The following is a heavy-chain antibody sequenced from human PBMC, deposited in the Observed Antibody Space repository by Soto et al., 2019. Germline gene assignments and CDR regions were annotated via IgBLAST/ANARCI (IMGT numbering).Heavy chain of an antibody. CDR3: AKDRGGSYWTCDY. V-gene: IGHV3-30*18. J-gene: IGHJ4*02. CDR1: GFTFSSYG. D-gene: IGHD1-26*01. CDR2: ISYDGSNK. Sequence: GGSLRLSCAASGFTFSSYGMHWVRQAPGKGLEWVAVISYDGSNKYYADSVKGRFTISRDNSKNTLYLQMNSLRAEDTAVYYCAKDRGGSYWTCDYWGQGTLVTVS.